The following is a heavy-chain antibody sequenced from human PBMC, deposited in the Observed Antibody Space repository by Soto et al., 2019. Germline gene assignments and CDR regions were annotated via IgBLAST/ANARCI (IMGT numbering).Heavy chain of an antibody. Sequence: ASVKVSCKASGYTFTGYYIHWVRQAPGQGLEWMGWIIPDSGATNYTQKFQGRVTMTSETSTNTAFLELSRLRSEDTAVYFCARGDRISIFGVIYWFDPWGQGTLVTVSS. D-gene: IGHD3-3*01. CDR3: ARGDRISIFGVIYWFDP. J-gene: IGHJ5*02. CDR2: IIPDSGAT. CDR1: GYTFTGYY. V-gene: IGHV1-2*02.